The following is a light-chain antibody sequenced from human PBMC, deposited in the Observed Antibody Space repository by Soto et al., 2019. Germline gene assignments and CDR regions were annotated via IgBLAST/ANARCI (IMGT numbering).Light chain of an antibody. Sequence: QSALTQPASVSGSPGQSITISCTGTSSDVGGYNYVSWYQQHPGNAPKLMIYEVSNRPSGVSNRFSGSKSGNTASLTISGLQAEDEADYYCSSYTSSSTRGYLYVFGTGTKLTVL. V-gene: IGLV2-14*01. CDR1: SSDVGGYNY. CDR2: EVS. CDR3: SSYTSSSTRGYLYV. J-gene: IGLJ1*01.